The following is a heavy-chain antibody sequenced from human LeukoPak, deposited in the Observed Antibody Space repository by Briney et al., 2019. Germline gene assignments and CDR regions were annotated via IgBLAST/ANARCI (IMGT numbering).Heavy chain of an antibody. CDR1: GGSISSYY. D-gene: IGHD3-16*01. CDR3: ARVTAFRTWFDR. CDR2: IYYSGST. J-gene: IGHJ5*02. V-gene: IGHV4-59*01. Sequence: SETLSLTCTVSGGSISSYYWSWIRQPPGKGLEWIGYIYYSGSTNYNPSLKSRVTISVDTSKNQFSLKLSSVTAADTAMYYCARVTAFRTWFDRWGQGTLVTVSS.